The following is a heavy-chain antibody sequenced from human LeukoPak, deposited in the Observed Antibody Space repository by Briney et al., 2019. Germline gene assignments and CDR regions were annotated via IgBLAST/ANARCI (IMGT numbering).Heavy chain of an antibody. D-gene: IGHD6-19*01. V-gene: IGHV3-53*01. Sequence: GGSLRLSCAASGFTVSSNYMSWVRQAPGKGLEWVSVIYSGGSTYYADSVKGRFTISRDNAKNSLYLQMNSLRAEDTAVYYCARDPPYSSGWYFSYWGQGTLVTVSS. CDR1: GFTVSSNY. CDR2: IYSGGST. CDR3: ARDPPYSSGWYFSY. J-gene: IGHJ4*02.